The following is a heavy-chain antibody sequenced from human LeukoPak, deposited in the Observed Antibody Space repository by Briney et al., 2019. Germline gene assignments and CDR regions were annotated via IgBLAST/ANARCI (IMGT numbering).Heavy chain of an antibody. V-gene: IGHV3-30*04. CDR1: GFTFSSYA. Sequence: GGSLRLSCAASGFTFSSYAMHWVRQAPGKGLEWVGVISYDGSNKYYADSVKGRFTISRDNSKNTLYLQMNSLRAEDTAVYYCARAARGYCSGGSCYPAYYFDYWGQGTLVTVSS. CDR2: ISYDGSNK. D-gene: IGHD2-15*01. CDR3: ARAARGYCSGGSCYPAYYFDY. J-gene: IGHJ4*02.